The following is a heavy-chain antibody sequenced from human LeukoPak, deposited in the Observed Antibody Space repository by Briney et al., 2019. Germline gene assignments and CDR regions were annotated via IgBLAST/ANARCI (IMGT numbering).Heavy chain of an antibody. CDR2: ISYSGSS. J-gene: IGHJ3*01. CDR3: ARASVAGMQNAFDL. V-gene: IGHV4-31*03. Sequence: SQTLSLTCTVSGGSISSGGYYWSWLRQHPGTGLEWIGYISYSGSSYYDPSLKSRLSISLDTSKNQFSLSLSSVTAADTAVFYCARASVAGMQNAFDLWGQGTMVTVSS. CDR1: GGSISSGGYY. D-gene: IGHD6-19*01.